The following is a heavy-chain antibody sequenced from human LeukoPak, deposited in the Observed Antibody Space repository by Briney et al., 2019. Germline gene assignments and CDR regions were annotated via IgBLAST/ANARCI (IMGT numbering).Heavy chain of an antibody. Sequence: AGGSLRLSCAASGFTFSDYSMSWIRQAPGKGLEWVSYISTSSSHTNYADSVKGRFTISRDNAKNSLYLQMNSLRAEDTAVYYCARDRYYASGSYNWFDPWGQGTLVTVSS. CDR3: ARDRYYASGSYNWFDP. V-gene: IGHV3-11*05. CDR2: ISTSSSHT. D-gene: IGHD3-10*01. CDR1: GFTFSDYS. J-gene: IGHJ5*02.